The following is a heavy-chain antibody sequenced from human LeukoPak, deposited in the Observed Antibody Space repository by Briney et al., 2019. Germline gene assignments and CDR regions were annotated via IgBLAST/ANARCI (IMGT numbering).Heavy chain of an antibody. D-gene: IGHD6-13*01. CDR2: INTNTGNP. Sequence: GASVKVSCKASGYTFTSYAMNWVRQAPGQGLEWMGWINTNTGNPTYAQGFTGRFVFSLDTSVSTAYLQISSLKAEDTAVYYCARVTSDSSSWVYYYYGMDVWGQGTTVTVSS. CDR1: GYTFTSYA. J-gene: IGHJ6*02. V-gene: IGHV7-4-1*02. CDR3: ARVTSDSSSWVYYYYGMDV.